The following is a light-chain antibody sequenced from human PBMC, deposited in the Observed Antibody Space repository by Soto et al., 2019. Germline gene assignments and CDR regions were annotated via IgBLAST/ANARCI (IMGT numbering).Light chain of an antibody. V-gene: IGKV3-20*01. J-gene: IGKJ1*01. CDR1: QSVSSSY. Sequence: EIVLTQSPGTLSLSPGERATLSCRARQSVSSSYLAWYQQKPGQAPRLLLYGASNRATGIPDRFSGSGSGTDFTLTISRLEPEDFAVYYCQKYGSSPPWTFGQGTKVDIK. CDR2: GAS. CDR3: QKYGSSPPWT.